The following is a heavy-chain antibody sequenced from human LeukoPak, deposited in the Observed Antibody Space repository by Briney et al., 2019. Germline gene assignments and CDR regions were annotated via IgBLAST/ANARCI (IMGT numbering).Heavy chain of an antibody. J-gene: IGHJ4*02. CDR1: GFSFSDSY. CDR2: ISGIGGDI. V-gene: IGHV3-11*04. D-gene: IGHD5-18*01. CDR3: ARDAAYGYDRFDY. Sequence: GESLRLSCVVSGFSFSDSYMTWIRQTPGKGLESLAYISGIGGDICYADSVKGRFTISSDNAKNSLYLHMNSLRAEDTAVYYCARDAAYGYDRFDYWGQGTQVTVSS.